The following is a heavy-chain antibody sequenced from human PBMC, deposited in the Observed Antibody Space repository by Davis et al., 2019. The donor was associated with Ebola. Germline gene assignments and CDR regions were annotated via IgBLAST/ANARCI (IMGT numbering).Heavy chain of an antibody. CDR2: IIPIFGTA. J-gene: IGHJ5*02. CDR1: GGTFSSYA. V-gene: IGHV1-69*13. Sequence: AASVKVSCKASGGTFSSYAISWVRQAPGQGLEWMGGIIPIFGTANYAQKFQGRVTITADESTSTAYMELSSLRAEDTAVYYCAARNNWFDPWGQGTLVTVSS. D-gene: IGHD6-6*01. CDR3: AARNNWFDP.